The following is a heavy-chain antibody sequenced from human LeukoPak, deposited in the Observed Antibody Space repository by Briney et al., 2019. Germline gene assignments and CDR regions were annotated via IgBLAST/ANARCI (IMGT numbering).Heavy chain of an antibody. J-gene: IGHJ3*02. Sequence: ASVKVSCKASGGTFSSYAISWVRQAPGQGLEWMGGIIPIFGTANYAQKFQGRVTITADESTSTAYMELSSLRSEDTAVYYRARGHGEGAFDIWGQGTMVTVSS. CDR3: ARGHGEGAFDI. D-gene: IGHD3-10*01. V-gene: IGHV1-69*13. CDR2: IIPIFGTA. CDR1: GGTFSSYA.